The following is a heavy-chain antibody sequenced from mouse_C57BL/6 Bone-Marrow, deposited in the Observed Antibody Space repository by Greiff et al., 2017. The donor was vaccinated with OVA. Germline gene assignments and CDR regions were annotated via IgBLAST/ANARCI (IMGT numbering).Heavy chain of an antibody. J-gene: IGHJ4*01. CDR2: ISNGGGST. Sequence: EVHLVESGGGLVQPGGSLKLSCAASGFTFSDYYMYWVRQTPEKRLEWVAYISNGGGSTYYPDTVKGRFTISRDNAKNTLYLQMSRLKSEDTAMYYCARLITTAMDYWGQGTSVTVSS. CDR1: GFTFSDYY. V-gene: IGHV5-12*01. CDR3: ARLITTAMDY. D-gene: IGHD1-1*01.